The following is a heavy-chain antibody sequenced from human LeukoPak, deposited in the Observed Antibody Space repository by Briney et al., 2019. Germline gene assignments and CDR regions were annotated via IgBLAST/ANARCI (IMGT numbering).Heavy chain of an antibody. CDR1: GFTSSNYW. D-gene: IGHD3-10*01. CDR3: AKEGAYPIITYDS. CDR2: IKQDGSEK. V-gene: IGHV3-7*01. Sequence: GGSLRLSCAASGFTSSNYWMNWVRQAPGKGLEWVANIKQDGSEKYYVDSVKGRFTVSRDNAKNSLYLQMNSLRAEDTAVYYCAKEGAYPIITYDSWGQGTLVTVSS. J-gene: IGHJ5*01.